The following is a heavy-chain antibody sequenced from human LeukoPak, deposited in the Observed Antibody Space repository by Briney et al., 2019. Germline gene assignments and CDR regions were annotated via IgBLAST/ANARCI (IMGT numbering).Heavy chain of an antibody. J-gene: IGHJ4*02. CDR3: ARDWLTYYYDSSGPYFDY. Sequence: GRSLRLSCAASGFTFSSYAMHWVRQAPGKGLEWVAVISYDGSNKYYADSVKGRFTISRDNSKNTLYLQMNSLRAEDTAVYYCARDWLTYYYDSSGPYFDYRGQGTLVTVSS. CDR1: GFTFSSYA. D-gene: IGHD3-22*01. CDR2: ISYDGSNK. V-gene: IGHV3-30-3*01.